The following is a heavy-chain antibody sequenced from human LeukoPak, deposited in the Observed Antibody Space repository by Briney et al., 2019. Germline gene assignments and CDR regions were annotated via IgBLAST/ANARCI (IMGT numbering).Heavy chain of an antibody. Sequence: GGSLRLSCAASGFTFSSYAMSWVRQAPGKGLEWVSAISGSGGSTYYADSVKGRFTISRDNSKNTLYLQMNSLRAENTAVYYCAKADGIAAALILDYWGQGTLVTVSS. CDR3: AKADGIAAALILDY. V-gene: IGHV3-23*01. CDR1: GFTFSSYA. J-gene: IGHJ4*02. CDR2: ISGSGGST. D-gene: IGHD6-13*01.